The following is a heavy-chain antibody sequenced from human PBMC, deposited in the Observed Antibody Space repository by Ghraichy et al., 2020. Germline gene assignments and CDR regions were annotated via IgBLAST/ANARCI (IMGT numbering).Heavy chain of an antibody. CDR2: IVGSGKTT. J-gene: IGHJ4*02. V-gene: IGHV3-23*01. Sequence: GGSLRLSCAASGVNFRNNAVNWVRQAPGKGLEWVSGIVGSGKTTHYADSVRGRFTISRDSSKNTVFLQMDSLSANDTATYYCAKAPIFGGASGYFDDWGQGTLVTVSS. CDR3: AKAPIFGGASGYFDD. CDR1: GVNFRNNA. D-gene: IGHD3-3*01.